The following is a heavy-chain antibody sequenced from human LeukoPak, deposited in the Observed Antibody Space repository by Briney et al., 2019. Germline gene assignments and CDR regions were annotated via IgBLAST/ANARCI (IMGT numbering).Heavy chain of an antibody. J-gene: IGHJ3*02. CDR1: GYTFTGYY. V-gene: IGHV1-2*02. CDR2: INPNSGGT. D-gene: IGHD1-26*01. CDR3: TMRSGSYYFDTFDI. Sequence: ASVKVSCKASGYTFTGYYMHWVRQAPGQGLEWMGWINPNSGGTNYAQKFQGRVTMTRDTSISTAYMELSRLRSDDTAVYYCTMRSGSYYFDTFDIWGQGTMVTVSS.